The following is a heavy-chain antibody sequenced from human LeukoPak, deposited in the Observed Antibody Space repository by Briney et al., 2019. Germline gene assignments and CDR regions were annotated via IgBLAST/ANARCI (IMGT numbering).Heavy chain of an antibody. J-gene: IGHJ4*02. CDR3: ARDQSGSYSGIDY. CDR1: GGTCSSYA. V-gene: IGHV1-69*05. D-gene: IGHD1-26*01. CDR2: IIPIFGTA. Sequence: SVKVSCKASGGTCSSYAISWVRQAPGQGLEWMGGIIPIFGTANYAQKFQGRVTITTDESTSTAYMELSSLRSEDTAVYYCARDQSGSYSGIDYWGQGTLVTVSS.